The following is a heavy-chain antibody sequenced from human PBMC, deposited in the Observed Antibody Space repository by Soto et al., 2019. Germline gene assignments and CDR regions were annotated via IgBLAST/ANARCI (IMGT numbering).Heavy chain of an antibody. J-gene: IGHJ5*02. D-gene: IGHD1-1*01. V-gene: IGHV5-10-1*01. Sequence: WEFLKICCKGSGYKVAGYWITWVRKKTGKGLEWMGRIDRSDSQTYYSPSFRGHVTISVTKSITTVFLHWSRLRASATAMYSCPRQIYNSGTTPNLQYVLVTWAQGTSVTASS. CDR3: PRQIYNSGTTPNLQYVLVT. CDR2: IDRSDSQT. CDR1: GYKVAGYW.